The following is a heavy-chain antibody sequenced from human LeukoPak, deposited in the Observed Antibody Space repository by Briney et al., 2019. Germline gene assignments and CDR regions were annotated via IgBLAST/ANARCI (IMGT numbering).Heavy chain of an antibody. CDR1: GFTFSSYS. CDR2: ISSISSYI. Sequence: GGSLRLSCAASGFTFSSYSMNWVRQAPGKGLEWVSSISSISSYIYYADSVKGRFTISRDNAKNSLYLQMNSLRAEDTAVYYCAVYYDSSGRYFDYWGQGTLVTVSS. J-gene: IGHJ4*02. CDR3: AVYYDSSGRYFDY. V-gene: IGHV3-21*01. D-gene: IGHD3-22*01.